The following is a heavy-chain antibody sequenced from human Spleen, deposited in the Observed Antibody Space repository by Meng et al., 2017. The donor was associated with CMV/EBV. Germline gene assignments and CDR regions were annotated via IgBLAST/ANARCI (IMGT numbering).Heavy chain of an antibody. D-gene: IGHD3-10*01. CDR1: GYTFTGYF. CDR2: NIPNSGGT. CDR3: ARWPEGSGVRYYYYGLDV. V-gene: IGHV1-2*02. Sequence: ASVKVSCKASGYTFTGYFIHWVRQAPGQGLEWMGWNIPNSGGTNYAQKFQGRVTMTRDTSIRTAYMDLRRLKYDDTAVYYCARWPEGSGVRYYYYGLDVWGQGTTVTVSS. J-gene: IGHJ6*02.